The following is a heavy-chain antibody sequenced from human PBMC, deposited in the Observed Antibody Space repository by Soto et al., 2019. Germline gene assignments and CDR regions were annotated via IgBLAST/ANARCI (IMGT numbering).Heavy chain of an antibody. CDR1: GGSFSGYY. V-gene: IGHV4-34*01. CDR2: INHSGST. D-gene: IGHD3-9*01. J-gene: IGHJ4*02. Sequence: SETLSLTCAVYGGSFSGYYWSWIRQPPGKGLEWIGEINHSGSTNYNPSLKSRVTISVDTSKNQFSLKLSSVTAADTAVYYCARGRYFDWLTVFDYWGQGTLVTVSS. CDR3: ARGRYFDWLTVFDY.